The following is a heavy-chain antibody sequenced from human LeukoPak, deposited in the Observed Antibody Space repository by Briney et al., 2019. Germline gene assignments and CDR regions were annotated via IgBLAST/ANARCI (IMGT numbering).Heavy chain of an antibody. CDR2: IYITGST. J-gene: IGHJ5*02. CDR3: ARGPHSGSYLVWFDP. V-gene: IGHV4-4*07. D-gene: IGHD1-26*01. Sequence: SETLSLTCTVSGGSISNYCWSWIRQSAGKGLEWIGRIYITGSTNYNPSLKSRVSMSLDTSKNQFSLKLSSVTAADTAVYYCARGPHSGSYLVWFDPWGQGTLVTVSS. CDR1: GGSISNYC.